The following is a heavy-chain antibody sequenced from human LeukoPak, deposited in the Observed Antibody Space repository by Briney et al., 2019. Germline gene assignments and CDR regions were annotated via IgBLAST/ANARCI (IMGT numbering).Heavy chain of an antibody. J-gene: IGHJ4*02. CDR3: VAVTGRPAGGGLCY. CDR1: GFTFSSYA. Sequence: GGSLRLSCAASGFTFSSYAMHWVRQAPGKGLEWVSALSGGGSSAYYADSVKGRFTISRDNSKNTLYVQMNSLRAEDTAVYYCVAVTGRPAGGGLCYWGQGTLVTVSS. CDR2: LSGGGSSA. D-gene: IGHD6-19*01. V-gene: IGHV3-23*01.